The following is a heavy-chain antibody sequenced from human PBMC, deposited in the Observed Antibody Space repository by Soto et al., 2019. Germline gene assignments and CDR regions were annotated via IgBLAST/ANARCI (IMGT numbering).Heavy chain of an antibody. CDR2: ISGSGGST. V-gene: IGHV3-23*01. Sequence: EVQLLESGGDLVQPGGSLRLSCAASGFTFSSYAMSWVRQAPGKGLEWVSAISGSGGSTYYADSVKGRFTISRDNSKNTLYLQMNSLRAEDTAVYYCAKAEGYYYYGMDVWGQGTTVTVSS. J-gene: IGHJ6*02. CDR1: GFTFSSYA. CDR3: AKAEGYYYYGMDV.